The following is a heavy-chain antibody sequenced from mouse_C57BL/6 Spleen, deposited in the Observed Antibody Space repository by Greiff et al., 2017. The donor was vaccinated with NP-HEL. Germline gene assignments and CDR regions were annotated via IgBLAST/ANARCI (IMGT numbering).Heavy chain of an antibody. Sequence: LQESGAELVRPGASVTLSCKASGYTFTDYEMHWVKQTPVHGLEWIGAIDPETGGTAYNQKFKGKAILTADKSSSTAYMELRSLTSEDSAVYYCTTSTMITTLFDYWGQGTTLTVSS. CDR3: TTSTMITTLFDY. J-gene: IGHJ2*01. CDR1: GYTFTDYE. V-gene: IGHV1-15*01. D-gene: IGHD2-4*01. CDR2: IDPETGGT.